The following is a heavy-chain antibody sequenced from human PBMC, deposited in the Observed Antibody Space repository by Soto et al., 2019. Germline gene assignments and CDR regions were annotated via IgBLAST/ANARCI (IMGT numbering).Heavy chain of an antibody. CDR3: ARASPVICGGDPCYRLDSSFDS. CDR2: IIPLFGTP. Sequence: QVQLVQSGAEVRKSGSSLRVSCKSSGATFSTTGISWVRQAPGQGLEWMGGIIPLFGTPKYARKFQGRVSITADESTNTVYMELNSLRPDDAAVYYCARASPVICGGDPCYRLDSSFDSWGQGSLVIVSS. D-gene: IGHD2-21*02. J-gene: IGHJ5*01. CDR1: GATFSTTG. V-gene: IGHV1-69*01.